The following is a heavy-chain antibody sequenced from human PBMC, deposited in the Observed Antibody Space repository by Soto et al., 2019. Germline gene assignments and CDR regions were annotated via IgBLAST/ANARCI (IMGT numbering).Heavy chain of an antibody. CDR3: ARDTEGYCTGGSCSETKTTSVYYYYYYMDV. J-gene: IGHJ6*03. V-gene: IGHV3-48*01. CDR1: GFTFSSYN. D-gene: IGHD2-15*01. CDR2: ISSGSSTI. Sequence: EVQLVESGGGLVQPWGSLRLSCAASGFTFSSYNMNWFRQAPGKGLEWVSYISSGSSTIYYADSEKGRFTISRDNAKNSLYLQMNSLRAEDTAVYYCARDTEGYCTGGSCSETKTTSVYYYYYYMDVWGKGTTVTVSS.